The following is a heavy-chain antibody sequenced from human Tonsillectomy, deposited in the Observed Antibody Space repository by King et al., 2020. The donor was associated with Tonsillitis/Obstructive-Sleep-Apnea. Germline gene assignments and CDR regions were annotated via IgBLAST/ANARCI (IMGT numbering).Heavy chain of an antibody. CDR3: ARDEDRPYYDFWSGYYRYYFDF. Sequence: VQLVESGAEVKKPGASVKVSCKASGYTFTNYGISWVRQAPGQGLEWMGWISAYNGNTNYAQKLKGRVTMTTDTSTSTAYLELRSLRSDDTAVYYCARDEDRPYYDFWSGYYRYYFDFWGQGTLVTVSS. CDR2: ISAYNGNT. V-gene: IGHV1-18*01. D-gene: IGHD3-3*01. CDR1: GYTFTNYG. J-gene: IGHJ4*02.